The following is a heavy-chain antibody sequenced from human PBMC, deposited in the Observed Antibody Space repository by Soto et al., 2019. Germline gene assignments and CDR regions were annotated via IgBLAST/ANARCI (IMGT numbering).Heavy chain of an antibody. D-gene: IGHD3-22*01. CDR1: GYSFTSYC. V-gene: IGHV5-51*01. CDR2: IYPGDSDT. CDR3: ARGLSYDSSGYYY. Sequence: GESLQISCKGSGYSFTSYCICWVRQMPGKGLEWMGVIYPGDSDTRYSPSFQGQVTISADKSISTAYLQWSSLKASDTAMYYCARGLSYDSSGYYYWGQGTLVTVSS. J-gene: IGHJ4*02.